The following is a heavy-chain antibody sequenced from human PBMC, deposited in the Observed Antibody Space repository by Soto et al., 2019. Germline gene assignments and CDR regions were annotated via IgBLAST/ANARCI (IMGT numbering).Heavy chain of an antibody. CDR2: TYDSGTT. CDR3: ARDGYSLSTFDV. J-gene: IGHJ3*01. D-gene: IGHD5-18*01. V-gene: IGHV4-30-2*01. CDR1: GGSITGGYS. Sequence: PSETLSLTCAVSGGSITGGYSWSWIRRPPGKGLEWIGYTYDSGTTYYNPSHKSRVTISVDTSKNQFSLRLSPVTAADTAVYYCARDGYSLSTFDVWGPGTMVTVSS.